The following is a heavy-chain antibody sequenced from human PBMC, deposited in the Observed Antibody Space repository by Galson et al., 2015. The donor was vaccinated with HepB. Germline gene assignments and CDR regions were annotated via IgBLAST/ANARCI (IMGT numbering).Heavy chain of an antibody. CDR2: ISYDGSNK. CDR1: GFTFSSYA. Sequence: SLRLSCAASGFTFSSYAMHWVRQAPGKGLEWVAVISYDGSNKYYADSVKGRFTISRDNSKNTLYLQMNSLRAEDTAVYYCARMGIAAAGSLWGQGTLVTVSS. J-gene: IGHJ4*02. D-gene: IGHD6-13*01. V-gene: IGHV3-30-3*01. CDR3: ARMGIAAAGSL.